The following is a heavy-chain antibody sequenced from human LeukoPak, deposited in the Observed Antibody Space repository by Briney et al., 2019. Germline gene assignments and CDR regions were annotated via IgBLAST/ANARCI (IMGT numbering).Heavy chain of an antibody. CDR1: SDSVSSESFW. CDR2: IYTSGNT. D-gene: IGHD2-2*01. Sequence: SETLSLTCTVSSDSVSSESFWWGWIRQPPGKELEWIGRIYTSGNTNYNPSLKSRVTMSLDASKNQFSLKLSSVTAADTAVYYCASQIGTGTSTFHFDLWGRGTLVTVSS. J-gene: IGHJ2*01. CDR3: ASQIGTGTSTFHFDL. V-gene: IGHV4-61*01.